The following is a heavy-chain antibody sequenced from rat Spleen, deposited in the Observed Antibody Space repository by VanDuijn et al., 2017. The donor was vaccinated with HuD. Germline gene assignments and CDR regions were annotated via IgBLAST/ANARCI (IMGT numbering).Heavy chain of an antibody. CDR1: GFSLTRHH. CDR3: ARAYYSNYIHFDY. Sequence: QVQLKESGPGLVQPSQTLSLTCTVSGFSLTRHHVSWVRQFPGKGLEWMGLIWTGGSTDYNPALKSRLSISRDTSKNQVFLKMNSLQSGDTTTYYCARAYYSNYIHFDYWGQGVMVTVSS. V-gene: IGHV2-43*01. J-gene: IGHJ2*01. D-gene: IGHD1-2*01. CDR2: IWTGGST.